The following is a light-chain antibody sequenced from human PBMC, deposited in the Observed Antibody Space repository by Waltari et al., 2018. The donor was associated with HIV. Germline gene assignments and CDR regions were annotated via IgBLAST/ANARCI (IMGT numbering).Light chain of an antibody. V-gene: IGLV1-51*01. Sequence: QSVFTHPPSVSAAPGSKVTLSCSGTSSQFGSIYVSWYPHLPGTAPKLLISDNNKQPSGIPDRFSGSKSGTSATLGITGLQTGDEADYYCGTWDSSLSAGVFGGGTKLTVL. CDR1: SSQFGSIY. CDR2: DNN. J-gene: IGLJ3*02. CDR3: GTWDSSLSAGV.